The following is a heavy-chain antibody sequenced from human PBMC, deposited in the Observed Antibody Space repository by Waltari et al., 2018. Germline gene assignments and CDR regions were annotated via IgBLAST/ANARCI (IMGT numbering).Heavy chain of an antibody. D-gene: IGHD5-18*01. Sequence: QVQLVQSGAEVKKPGSSVKVSCKASGGTFSSYAISWVRQAPGQGLEWMGGIIPIFGTANYAQKFQGRVTITADESTSTAYMELSSLRSEDTAVYYCARGREVDAEEGYYYYYMDVWGKGTTVTISS. CDR1: GGTFSSYA. V-gene: IGHV1-69*12. J-gene: IGHJ6*03. CDR3: ARGREVDAEEGYYYYYMDV. CDR2: IIPIFGTA.